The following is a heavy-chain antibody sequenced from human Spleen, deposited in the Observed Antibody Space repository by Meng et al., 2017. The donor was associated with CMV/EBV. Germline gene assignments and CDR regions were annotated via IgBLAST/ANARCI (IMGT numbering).Heavy chain of an antibody. Sequence: SETLSLTCAVYGGSFSGYYWSWIRQPPGKGLEWIGYIFYSGITNYSPSLKSRVTISLGTSERQFSLRLSSVTAADTAVYYCARGTTVGGYFDSWGQGMLVTVSS. D-gene: IGHD4-23*01. V-gene: IGHV4-59*01. J-gene: IGHJ4*02. CDR1: GGSFSGYY. CDR3: ARGTTVGGYFDS. CDR2: IFYSGIT.